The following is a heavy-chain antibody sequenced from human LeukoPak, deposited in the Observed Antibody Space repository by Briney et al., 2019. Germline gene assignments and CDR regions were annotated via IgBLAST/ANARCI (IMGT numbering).Heavy chain of an antibody. CDR1: GFTFSSYW. V-gene: IGHV3-7*01. CDR3: ARDPPPGIAAAGDRDY. CDR2: IKQDGSEK. Sequence: GGSLRLSCAASGFTFSSYWMSWVRQAPGKGLEWVANIKQDGSEKYYVDSVKGRFTISRDNAKNSLYLQMNSLRAEDTAVYYCARDPPPGIAAAGDRDYWGQGTLVTVSS. D-gene: IGHD6-13*01. J-gene: IGHJ4*02.